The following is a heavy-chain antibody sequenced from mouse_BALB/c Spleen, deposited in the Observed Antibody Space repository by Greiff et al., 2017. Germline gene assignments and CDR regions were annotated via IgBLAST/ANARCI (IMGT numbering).Heavy chain of an antibody. CDR1: GFNIKDTY. CDR3: APLYYGYDFDY. V-gene: IGHV14-3*02. Sequence: EVQLQQSGAELVKPGASVKLSCTASGFNIKDTYMHWVKQRPEQGLEWIGRIDPANGNTKYDPKFQGKATITADTSSNTAYLQLSSLTSEDTAVYYCAPLYYGYDFDYWGQGTTLTGSS. CDR2: IDPANGNT. D-gene: IGHD2-2*01. J-gene: IGHJ2*01.